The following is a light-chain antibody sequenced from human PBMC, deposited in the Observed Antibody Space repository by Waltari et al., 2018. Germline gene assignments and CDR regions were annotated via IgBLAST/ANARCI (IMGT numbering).Light chain of an antibody. CDR2: AGS. CDR1: HNIVTN. CDR3: QEFNHWPPWT. V-gene: IGKV3-15*01. J-gene: IGKJ1*01. Sequence: EIVMTQSPATVSVSPGDRGTLSCRDRHNIVTNLAWYQQKAGQPPRLLIYAGSTRASGTPVRFSGSGSRTEFTLTISSLQSEDAAVSYCQEFNHWPPWTFGQGTKVEI.